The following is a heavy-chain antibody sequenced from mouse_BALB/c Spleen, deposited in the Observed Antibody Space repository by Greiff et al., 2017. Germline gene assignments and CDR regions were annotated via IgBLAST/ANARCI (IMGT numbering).Heavy chain of an antibody. CDR2: ISYDGSN. V-gene: IGHV3-6*02. D-gene: IGHD4-1*01. Sequence: DVKLQESGPGLVKPSQSLSLTCSVTGYSITSGYYWNWIRQFPGNKLEWMGYISYDGSNNYNPSLKNRISITRDTSKNQFFLKLNSVTTEDTATYYCARDRTGMDYWGQGTSVTVSS. J-gene: IGHJ4*01. CDR3: ARDRTGMDY. CDR1: GYSITSGYY.